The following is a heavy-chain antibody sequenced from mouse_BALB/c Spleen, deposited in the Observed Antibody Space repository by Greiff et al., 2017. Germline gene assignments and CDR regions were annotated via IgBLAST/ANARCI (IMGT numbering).Heavy chain of an antibody. CDR2: ISSGSSTI. V-gene: IGHV5-17*02. J-gene: IGHJ1*01. CDR3: ARYGNYFYWYFDV. CDR1: GFTFSSFG. Sequence: EVKLMESGGGLVQPGGSRKLSCAASGFTFSSFGMHWVRQAPEKGLEWVAYISSGSSTIYYADTVKGRFTISRDNPKNTLFLQMTSLRSEDTAMYYCARYGNYFYWYFDVWGAGTTVTVSS. D-gene: IGHD2-1*01.